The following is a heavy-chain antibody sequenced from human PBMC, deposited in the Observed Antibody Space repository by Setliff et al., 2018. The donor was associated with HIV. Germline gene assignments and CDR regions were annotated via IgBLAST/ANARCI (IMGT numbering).Heavy chain of an antibody. J-gene: IGHJ4*02. D-gene: IGHD1-26*01. Sequence: GESLKISCAASGFTFSSYSMNWVRQAPGKGLEWVSSISSSSSYIYYADSVKGRFTISRDNAKNSLYLQMNSLRAEDTGIYYCASSDGSGSYPFDYWGQGTLVTVSS. CDR1: GFTFSSYS. V-gene: IGHV3-21*01. CDR2: ISSSSSYI. CDR3: ASSDGSGSYPFDY.